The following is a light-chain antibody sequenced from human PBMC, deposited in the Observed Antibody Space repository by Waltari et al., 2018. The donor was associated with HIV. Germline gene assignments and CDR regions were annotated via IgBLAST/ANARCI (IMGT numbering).Light chain of an antibody. CDR2: RNN. J-gene: IGLJ3*02. CDR3: AAWDDSLSGRV. V-gene: IGLV1-47*01. Sequence: QSVLTQPPSASGTPGQRVTISCSGSSSNIGSHYVYWYPQLPGTAPKLLIYRNNQRPSGVPDRFSGSKSGTSASLAISGLRSEDEADYYCAAWDDSLSGRVFGGGTKLTVL. CDR1: SSNIGSHY.